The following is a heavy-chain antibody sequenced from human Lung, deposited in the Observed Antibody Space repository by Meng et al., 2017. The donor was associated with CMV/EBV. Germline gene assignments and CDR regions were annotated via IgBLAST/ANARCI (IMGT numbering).Heavy chain of an antibody. D-gene: IGHD3-9*01. J-gene: IGHJ6*02. CDR1: GFTFSSYS. CDR2: ISSSSSYI. V-gene: IGHV3-21*01. CDR3: ARDLYDILTGYYKGYYGMDV. Sequence: GESLKISCAASGFTFSSYSMNWVRQAPGKGLEWVSSISSSSSYIYYADSVKGRFTISRDNAKNSLYLQMNSLRAEDTAVYYCARDLYDILTGYYKGYYGMDVWGQGTTVTVSS.